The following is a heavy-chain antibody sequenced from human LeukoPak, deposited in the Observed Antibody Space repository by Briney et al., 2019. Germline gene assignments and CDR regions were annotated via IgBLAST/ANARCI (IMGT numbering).Heavy chain of an antibody. CDR3: AKVAVHSSGWYGFDS. J-gene: IGHJ5*01. V-gene: IGHV3-23*01. D-gene: IGHD6-19*01. Sequence: PGGSLRLSCVASGFTFSSYAMTWVRQAPGKGLEWVSVISVSGGNTYYADSVKGRFTISRDNSKNTLYLQMSSLRVEDTAAYYCAKVAVHSSGWYGFDSWGQGTLVTVSS. CDR1: GFTFSSYA. CDR2: ISVSGGNT.